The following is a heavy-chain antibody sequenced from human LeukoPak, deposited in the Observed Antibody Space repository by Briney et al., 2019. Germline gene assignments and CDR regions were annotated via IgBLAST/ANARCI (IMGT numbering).Heavy chain of an antibody. D-gene: IGHD5-12*01. CDR2: IYYSGTT. CDR3: ASGYETGYYFDY. CDR1: GGSISSGDYY. V-gene: IGHV4-30-4*01. J-gene: IGHJ4*02. Sequence: SQTLSLTCTVSGGSISSGDYYWSWIRQPPGKGLEWIGYIYYSGTTYYNPSLKSRVIISIDTSKNQFSLKLSSLTAADTAVYYCASGYETGYYFDYWGQGILVTVSS.